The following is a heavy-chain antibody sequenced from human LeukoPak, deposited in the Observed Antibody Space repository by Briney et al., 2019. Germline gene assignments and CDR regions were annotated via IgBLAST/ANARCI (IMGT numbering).Heavy chain of an antibody. D-gene: IGHD3-3*01. CDR1: GGSISSHY. J-gene: IGHJ4*02. CDR2: IYYSGST. CDR3: ARSIGDFWSGSNFDY. V-gene: IGHV4-59*11. Sequence: SETLSLTCTVSGGSISSHYWSWIRQPPGKGLEWIGYIYYSGSTNYNPSLKSRATISVDTSKNQFSLKLSSVTAADTAVYYCARSIGDFWSGSNFDYWGQGTLVTVSS.